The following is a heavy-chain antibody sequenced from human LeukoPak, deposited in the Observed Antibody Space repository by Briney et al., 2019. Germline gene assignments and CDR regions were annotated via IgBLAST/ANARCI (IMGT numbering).Heavy chain of an antibody. J-gene: IGHJ5*02. CDR2: IKSKSDGGTT. V-gene: IGHV3-15*01. D-gene: IGHD6-13*01. CDR1: GFTFSNAW. Sequence: GGSLILSCAASGFTFSNAWMSWVRQAPGKGLEWVGRIKSKSDGGTTDYDAPVKGRFTVSRDDSKNTLYLQMNSLNTDDTAIYYCTALLFGSSWYERWGQGTLVTVSS. CDR3: TALLFGSSWYER.